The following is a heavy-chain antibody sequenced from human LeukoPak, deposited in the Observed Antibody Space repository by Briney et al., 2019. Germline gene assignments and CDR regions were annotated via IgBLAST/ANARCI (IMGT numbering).Heavy chain of an antibody. CDR1: GFTFSSSA. D-gene: IGHD2-2*01. CDR2: ISASGGST. Sequence: GGSLRLSCAASGFTFSSSAMSWVRQVPGKGLEWVSGISASGGSTSYADSVRGRFTISRDDSKNTLYVQMNSLRDEDTAVYYCAKIPRYCSSTSCFGYWGQGTLVTVSS. V-gene: IGHV3-23*01. J-gene: IGHJ4*02. CDR3: AKIPRYCSSTSCFGY.